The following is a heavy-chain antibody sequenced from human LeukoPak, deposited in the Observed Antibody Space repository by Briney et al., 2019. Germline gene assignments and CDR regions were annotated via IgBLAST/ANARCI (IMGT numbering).Heavy chain of an antibody. Sequence: SVKVSCKASGGTFSSYAISWVRQAPGQGLEWMGGIIPIFGTANYAQKFQGRATITTDESTSTAYMELSSLRSEDTAVYYCARAVPLNDYLDYWGQGTLVTVSS. CDR2: IIPIFGTA. V-gene: IGHV1-69*05. CDR3: ARAVPLNDYLDY. J-gene: IGHJ4*02. CDR1: GGTFSSYA.